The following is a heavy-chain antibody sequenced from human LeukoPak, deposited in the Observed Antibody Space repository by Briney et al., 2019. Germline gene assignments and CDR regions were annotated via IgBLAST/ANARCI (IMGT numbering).Heavy chain of an antibody. D-gene: IGHD2-2*01. CDR3: ARHLTPPAKVVPAAMGY. CDR1: GYSFTSYC. J-gene: IGHJ4*02. CDR2: IYPGDSDT. Sequence: LGESLKISCKGSGYSFTSYCIGWVRQMPGKGLEWMEIIYPGDSDTTYSPSFQGQVTISADKSISTAYLQWSSLKASDTAMYYCARHLTPPAKVVPAAMGYWGQGTLVTVSS. V-gene: IGHV5-51*01.